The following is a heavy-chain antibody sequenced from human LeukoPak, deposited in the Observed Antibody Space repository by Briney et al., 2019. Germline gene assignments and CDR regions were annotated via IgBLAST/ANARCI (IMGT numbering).Heavy chain of an antibody. CDR1: GFTFSSYG. CDR3: AKDRGVWGSYRYFDY. Sequence: GGSLRLSCAAFGFTFSSYGMHWVRQAPGKGLEWVAFIRYDGSNKYYADSVKGRFTISRDNSKNTLYLQMNSLRAEDTAVYYCAKDRGVWGSYRYFDYWGQGTLVTVSS. J-gene: IGHJ4*02. D-gene: IGHD3-16*02. V-gene: IGHV3-30*02. CDR2: IRYDGSNK.